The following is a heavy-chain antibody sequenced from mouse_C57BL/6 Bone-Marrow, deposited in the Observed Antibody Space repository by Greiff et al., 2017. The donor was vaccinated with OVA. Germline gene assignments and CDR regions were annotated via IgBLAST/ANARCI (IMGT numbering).Heavy chain of an antibody. CDR2: IYPGDGDT. CDR3: AREDLWYCDV. V-gene: IGHV1-82*01. CDR1: GYAFSSSW. J-gene: IGHJ1*03. Sequence: VQLQQSGPELVKPGASVKISCKASGYAFSSSWMNWVKQRPGKGLEWIGRIYPGDGDTNYNGKFKGKATLTADKSSSTAYMQLSSLTSEDSAVYFCAREDLWYCDVWGTGTTVTVSS.